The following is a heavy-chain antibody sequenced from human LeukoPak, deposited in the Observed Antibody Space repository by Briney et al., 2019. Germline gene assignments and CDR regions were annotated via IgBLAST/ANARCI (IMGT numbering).Heavy chain of an antibody. CDR2: ISYDGSNK. Sequence: GRSLRLSCAASGFTFSSYAMHWVRQAPGKGLEWVAVISYDGSNKYYADSVKGRFTISRDNSKNTLYLQMNSLRAEDTAVYYCARESDYYDSSGYYDAFDIWGQGTMVTVPS. D-gene: IGHD3-22*01. CDR1: GFTFSSYA. V-gene: IGHV3-30-3*01. J-gene: IGHJ3*02. CDR3: ARESDYYDSSGYYDAFDI.